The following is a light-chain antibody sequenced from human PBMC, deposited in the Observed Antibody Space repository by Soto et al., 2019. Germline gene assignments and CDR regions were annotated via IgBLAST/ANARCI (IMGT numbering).Light chain of an antibody. CDR3: QQYNDWPRT. J-gene: IGKJ1*01. Sequence: EILMTQSPATLSVSPGERATLSCRASLSVSSNLASYQQKPGQAPRLLIYGASSRATGIPARFSGSGSETEFTLTISRLQSEDFAVYYCQQYNDWPRTFGQGTKVEIK. V-gene: IGKV3-15*01. CDR1: LSVSSN. CDR2: GAS.